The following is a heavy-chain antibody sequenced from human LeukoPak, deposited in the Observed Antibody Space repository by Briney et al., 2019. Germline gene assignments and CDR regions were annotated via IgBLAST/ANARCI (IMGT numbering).Heavy chain of an antibody. CDR1: GYSFTSYW. Sequence: GEALKISFKGSGYSFTSYWIGWVRQMPGKGVGGMGIIYAGYSETRYSPSFQGQFTSSADKSITTADLQWSSLKDSAAAMYYCARPPSYSGYDSPYYFDYWGQGTLVTVSS. V-gene: IGHV5-51*01. CDR3: ARPPSYSGYDSPYYFDY. D-gene: IGHD5-12*01. J-gene: IGHJ4*02. CDR2: IYAGYSET.